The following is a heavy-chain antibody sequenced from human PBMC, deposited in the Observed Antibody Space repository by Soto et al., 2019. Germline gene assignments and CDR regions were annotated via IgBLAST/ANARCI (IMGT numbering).Heavy chain of an antibody. CDR1: GDSVSSNSAG. V-gene: IGHV6-1*01. Sequence: PSQTLSLTCAISGDSVSSNSAGWNWIRQSPLRGLEWLGRTYYKSKWNNDYALSVKSRITINPDTSKNQFSLHLYSVTPEDTAVYYCTGITRFRGMDVWGQGTPVTVSS. J-gene: IGHJ6*02. D-gene: IGHD3-10*01. CDR3: TGITRFRGMDV. CDR2: TYYKSKWNN.